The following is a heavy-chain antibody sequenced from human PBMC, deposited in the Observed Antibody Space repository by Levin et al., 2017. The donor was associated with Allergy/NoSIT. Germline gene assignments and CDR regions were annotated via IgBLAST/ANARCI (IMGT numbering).Heavy chain of an antibody. CDR2: ISESGDST. V-gene: IGHV3-23*01. CDR1: GFPFSSYP. Sequence: GESLMISCAASGFPFSSYPMNWVRQAPGKGLEWISTISESGDSTYSADSVRGRFTISRDNSKNSLYLQMNSLRAEDTAVYYCAKAFRGRPQSHIVVVLAAYNDGFDFWGQGTMVTVSS. D-gene: IGHD2-15*01. CDR3: AKAFRGRPQSHIVVVLAAYNDGFDF. J-gene: IGHJ3*01.